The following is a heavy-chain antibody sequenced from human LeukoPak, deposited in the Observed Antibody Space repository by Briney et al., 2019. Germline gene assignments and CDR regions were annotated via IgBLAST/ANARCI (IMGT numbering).Heavy chain of an antibody. J-gene: IGHJ3*02. CDR3: ARQGGISIFGAAQPGGAFDI. D-gene: IGHD3-3*01. V-gene: IGHV1-69*05. CDR2: IIPIFGTA. Sequence: SVKVSCKASGYTFTSYAMNWVRQAPGQGLEWMGGIIPIFGTAQYAQKVQGRVTMSTDESTSTAYMELRSLRSEDTAVYYCARQGGISIFGAAQPGGAFDIWGQGTMVTVSS. CDR1: GYTFTSYA.